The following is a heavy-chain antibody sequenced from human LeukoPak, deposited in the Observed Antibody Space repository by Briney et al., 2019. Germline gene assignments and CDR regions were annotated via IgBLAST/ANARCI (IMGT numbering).Heavy chain of an antibody. J-gene: IGHJ4*02. CDR1: GGSFSGYY. Sequence: SETLSLTCAAYGGSFSGYYWSWIRQPPGKGLEWIGEINHSGSTNYNPSLKSRVTISVDTSKNQFSLKLSSVTAADTAVYYCASGPRRPTFDYWGQGTLVTVSS. CDR2: INHSGST. V-gene: IGHV4-34*01. CDR3: ASGPRRPTFDY.